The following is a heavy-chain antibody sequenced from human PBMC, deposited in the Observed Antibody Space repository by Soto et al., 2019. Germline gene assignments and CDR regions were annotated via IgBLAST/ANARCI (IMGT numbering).Heavy chain of an antibody. J-gene: IGHJ6*02. CDR2: IYSGGAT. D-gene: IGHD2-2*01. V-gene: IGHV3-66*01. Sequence: GGSLRLSCAASGFTVTSNYMTWVRQAPGKGLEWVSVIYSGGATYYADSMRGRFTISRDNSKNTVYLQMNSLRAEDTAVYYCARDRDFYCSSTTCYARAYAMDVWGQGTTVTVSS. CDR3: ARDRDFYCSSTTCYARAYAMDV. CDR1: GFTVTSNY.